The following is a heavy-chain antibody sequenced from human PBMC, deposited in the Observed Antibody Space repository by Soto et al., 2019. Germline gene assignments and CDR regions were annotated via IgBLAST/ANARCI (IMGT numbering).Heavy chain of an antibody. CDR1: GYTFTGYY. D-gene: IGHD2-15*01. Sequence: ASVKVSCKASGYTFTGYYMHWVRQAPGQGLEWMGWINPNSGGTNYAQKFQGRVTMTRDTSISAAYMELSRLRSDDTAVYYCARVGSSPNYYGMDVWGQGTTVTVSS. CDR2: INPNSGGT. J-gene: IGHJ6*02. CDR3: ARVGSSPNYYGMDV. V-gene: IGHV1-2*02.